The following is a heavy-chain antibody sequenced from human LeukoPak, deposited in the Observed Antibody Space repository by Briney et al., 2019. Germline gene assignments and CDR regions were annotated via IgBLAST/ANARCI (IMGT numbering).Heavy chain of an antibody. V-gene: IGHV4-4*07. CDR2: NYARGNT. D-gene: IGHD6-13*01. CDR3: ARGRGSSWYYFDS. Sequence: PSETLSLTCTVSGGSISRYYWSWVRQPAGKGLEGIGRNYARGNTNYNPSLKGRGTMTVDTSKNQFSLNLSSVTAADTAVYYCARGRGSSWYYFDSWGQGTLVTVSS. CDR1: GGSISRYY. J-gene: IGHJ4*02.